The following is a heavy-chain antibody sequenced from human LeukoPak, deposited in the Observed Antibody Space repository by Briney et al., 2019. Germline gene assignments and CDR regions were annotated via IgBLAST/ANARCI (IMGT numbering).Heavy chain of an antibody. V-gene: IGHV3-49*03. J-gene: IGHJ3*01. Sequence: GRTLRLSCTASRFSSAAHAMSWLRQAPGKGLESVGFIRTNGYGGTTEYAASVKGRFTFSRDDSYSIAYLHLDSLLTEDRALYYCSRNSDTLPGYAFDVWGQGTVVTVSS. CDR2: IRTNGYGGTT. CDR3: SRNSDTLPGYAFDV. CDR1: RFSSAAHA. D-gene: IGHD1-26*01.